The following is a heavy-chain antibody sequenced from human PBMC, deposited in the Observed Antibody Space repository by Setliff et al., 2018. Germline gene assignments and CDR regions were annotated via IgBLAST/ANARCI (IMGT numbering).Heavy chain of an antibody. CDR1: GYSFSTYA. V-gene: IGHV7-4-1*02. J-gene: IGHJ4*02. D-gene: IGHD6-13*01. CDR2: INTNTGNP. CDR3: ATGSLVAAGTGH. Sequence: ASVKVSCKASGYSFSTYAMSWIRQAPGQGLEWMGWINTNTGNPMYAQGFTGRFVFSLDPSVSTAYLQISSLKAGDTALYYCATGSLVAAGTGHWGQGTLVTSPQ.